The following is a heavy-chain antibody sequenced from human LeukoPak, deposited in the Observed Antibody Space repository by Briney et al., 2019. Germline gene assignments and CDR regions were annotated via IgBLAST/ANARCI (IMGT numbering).Heavy chain of an antibody. CDR2: IRYDGSNK. D-gene: IGHD5-12*01. Sequence: PGGSLRLSCAASGFTFSSYGMHWVRQAPGKGLEWVAFIRYDGSNKYYADSVKGRFTISRDNAKNSLYLQMNSLRAEDTAVYYCARPYSGYDGYFDYWGQGTLVTVSS. J-gene: IGHJ4*02. CDR3: ARPYSGYDGYFDY. V-gene: IGHV3-30*02. CDR1: GFTFSSYG.